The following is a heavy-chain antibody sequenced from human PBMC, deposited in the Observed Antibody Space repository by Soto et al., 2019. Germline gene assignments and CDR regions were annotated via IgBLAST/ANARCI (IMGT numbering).Heavy chain of an antibody. Sequence: PGESLKISCKGSGYSFTSYWVGWVRQMPGKGRGWLGIIYPSHSYTRHRPSFQGQLTISADKSISTAYLQWSSLKASDPAMYYCARLSCLGVTTLGGLCYGMDVWGQGTPVTVSS. CDR1: GYSFTSYW. CDR3: ARLSCLGVTTLGGLCYGMDV. D-gene: IGHD4-4*01. CDR2: IYPSHSYT. J-gene: IGHJ6*02. V-gene: IGHV5-51*01.